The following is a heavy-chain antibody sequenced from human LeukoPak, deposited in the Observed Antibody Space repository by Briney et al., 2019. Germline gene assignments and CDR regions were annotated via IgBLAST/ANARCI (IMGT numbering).Heavy chain of an antibody. J-gene: IGHJ3*02. Sequence: SETLSLICTVSGGSISSGGYYWSWIRQHPGKGLEWIGYIYYSGSTYYNPSLKSRVTISVDTSKNQFSLKLSSVTAADTAVYYCASHRQWLPRPHFDIWGQGTMVTVSS. D-gene: IGHD6-19*01. CDR3: ASHRQWLPRPHFDI. V-gene: IGHV4-31*03. CDR2: IYYSGST. CDR1: GGSISSGGYY.